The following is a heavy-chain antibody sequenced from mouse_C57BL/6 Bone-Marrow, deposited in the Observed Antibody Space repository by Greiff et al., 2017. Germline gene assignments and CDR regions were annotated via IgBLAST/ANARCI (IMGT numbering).Heavy chain of an antibody. CDR2: IYPGSGST. Sequence: QVQLQQPGAELVKPGASVKMSCKASGYTFTSYWITWVKQKPGQGLEWIVNIYPGSGSTNYTEKFKSKATLTVDTSTSTAYMQLSSLTSEDSAVYYCARKGIGSFYVDYEGQGTTLTVTS. V-gene: IGHV1-55*01. D-gene: IGHD2-14*01. CDR3: ARKGIGSFYVDY. CDR1: GYTFTSYW. J-gene: IGHJ2*01.